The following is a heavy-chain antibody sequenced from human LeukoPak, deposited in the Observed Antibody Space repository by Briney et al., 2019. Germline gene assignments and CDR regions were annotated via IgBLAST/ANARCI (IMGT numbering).Heavy chain of an antibody. D-gene: IGHD4-17*01. Sequence: GGSLRLSCAASGFTLRNYVMTWVRQAAGKGLVWVSTISGSGGSTYYADSVKGRFIISRDNSNNPVYLQMNSLRAEDTATYFCMRSDYGGLVDPWGQGTLVIVSS. CDR2: ISGSGGST. CDR1: GFTLRNYV. CDR3: MRSDYGGLVDP. J-gene: IGHJ5*02. V-gene: IGHV3-23*01.